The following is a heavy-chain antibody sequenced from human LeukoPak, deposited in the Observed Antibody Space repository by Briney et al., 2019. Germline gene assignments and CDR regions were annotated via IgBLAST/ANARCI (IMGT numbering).Heavy chain of an antibody. D-gene: IGHD2-2*01. V-gene: IGHV3-23*01. J-gene: IGHJ4*02. CDR1: GFTFSSYA. CDR2: ISGSGGST. CDR3: AKGRPCSSTSCQLDYFDY. Sequence: GGSLRLSCAASGFTFSSYAMSWVRQAPGKGLEWVSAISGSGGSTYYADSVKGRFTISRDNSKNTLYLQMNSLRAEDTAVYYCAKGRPCSSTSCQLDYFDYWGQGTLVTVSS.